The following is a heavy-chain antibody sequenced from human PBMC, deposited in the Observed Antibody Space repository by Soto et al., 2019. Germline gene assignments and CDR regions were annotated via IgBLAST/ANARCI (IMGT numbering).Heavy chain of an antibody. D-gene: IGHD2-2*01. J-gene: IGHJ6*02. CDR1: GFTFNTYT. V-gene: IGHV3-21*01. CDR3: ARMGAGYCVSISCYPSPTMGYGMDV. Sequence: GGSLRLSCAASGFTFNTYTMNWVRQAPGKGLEWVSSISDSSTYIYYADSLKGRFTISRDNAKNSLYLQMNSLRAEDTAVYYCARMGAGYCVSISCYPSPTMGYGMDVWGQGTTVTVSS. CDR2: ISDSSTYI.